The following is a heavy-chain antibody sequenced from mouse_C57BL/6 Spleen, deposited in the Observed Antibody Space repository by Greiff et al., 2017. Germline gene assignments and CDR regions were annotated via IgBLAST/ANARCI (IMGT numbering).Heavy chain of an antibody. CDR3: ARQLAYYSNYVDY. J-gene: IGHJ2*01. CDR2: ISSGGSYT. Sequence: EVKVVESGGDLVKPGGSLKLSCAASGFTFSSYGMSWVRQTPDKRLEWVATISSGGSYTYYPDSVKGRFTISRDNAKNTLYLHMSSLKSEDTAVYYGARQLAYYSNYVDYWGQGTTLTVAS. D-gene: IGHD2-5*01. CDR1: GFTFSSYG. V-gene: IGHV5-6*01.